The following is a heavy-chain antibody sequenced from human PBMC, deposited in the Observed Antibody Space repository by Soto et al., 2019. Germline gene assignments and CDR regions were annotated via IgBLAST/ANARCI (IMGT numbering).Heavy chain of an antibody. Sequence: TGGSLRLSCAASGFTFSDYYMSWIRQAPGKGLEWVSYISSSSSYTNYADSVKGRFTISRDNAKNSLYLQMNSLRAEDTAVYYCARRYGPGFDYWGQGTLVTVSS. CDR1: GFTFSDYY. CDR3: ARRYGPGFDY. CDR2: ISSSSSYT. V-gene: IGHV3-11*03. D-gene: IGHD4-17*01. J-gene: IGHJ4*02.